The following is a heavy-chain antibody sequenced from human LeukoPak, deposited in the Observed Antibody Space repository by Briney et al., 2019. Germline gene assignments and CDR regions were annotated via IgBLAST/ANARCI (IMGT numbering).Heavy chain of an antibody. CDR3: ARSSNIVVVPAAIPSLAFDI. CDR1: GGTFSSYA. D-gene: IGHD2-2*02. J-gene: IGHJ3*02. Sequence: SVKVSCKASGGTFSSYAISWVRQAPGQGLEWMGGIIPIFGTANYAQKFQGRVTITTDESTGTAYMELSSLRSEDTAVYYCARSSNIVVVPAAIPSLAFDIWGQGTMVTVSS. CDR2: IIPIFGTA. V-gene: IGHV1-69*05.